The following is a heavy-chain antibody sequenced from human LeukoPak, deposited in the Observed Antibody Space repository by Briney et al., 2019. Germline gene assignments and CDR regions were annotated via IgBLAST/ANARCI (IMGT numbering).Heavy chain of an antibody. V-gene: IGHV3-48*01. CDR1: GFTFSTYS. D-gene: IGHD2-2*01. Sequence: PGGSLRLSCTASGFTFSTYSMNWVRQAPGKGLEWVSYITSSSSTMFYADSVKGRFTISRDNAENSMYLQMNSLRAEDTAVYYCARGACSSTNCYPDYWGQGTLVTVSS. J-gene: IGHJ4*02. CDR3: ARGACSSTNCYPDY. CDR2: ITSSSSTM.